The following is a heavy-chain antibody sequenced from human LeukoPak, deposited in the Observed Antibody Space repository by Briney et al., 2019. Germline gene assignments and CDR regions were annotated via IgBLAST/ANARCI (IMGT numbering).Heavy chain of an antibody. CDR2: ICGSGLNT. Sequence: GGSLRLSCAASGFTFTNSALGWVRQAPGKGLEWVSVICGSGLNTYYTDSVKGRFTISRDNSKNTLSLQMNSLRAEDTAVYYCVKDIGTVGASPFDYWGQGTLVSVSS. J-gene: IGHJ4*02. CDR1: GFTFTNSA. CDR3: VKDIGTVGASPFDY. V-gene: IGHV3-23*01. D-gene: IGHD1-26*01.